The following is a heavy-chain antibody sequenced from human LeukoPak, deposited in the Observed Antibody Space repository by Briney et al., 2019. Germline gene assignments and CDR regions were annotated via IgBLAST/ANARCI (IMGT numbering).Heavy chain of an antibody. CDR3: AKDEPQWLVRTFFDY. CDR2: ISSSGSTI. CDR1: GFTFSSYE. V-gene: IGHV3-48*03. Sequence: GGSLRLSCAASGFTFSSYEMNWVRQAPGKGLEWVSYISSSGSTIYYADSVKGRFTISRDNSKNTLYLQMNSLRAEDSAVYYCAKDEPQWLVRTFFDYWGQGTLVTVSS. D-gene: IGHD6-19*01. J-gene: IGHJ4*02.